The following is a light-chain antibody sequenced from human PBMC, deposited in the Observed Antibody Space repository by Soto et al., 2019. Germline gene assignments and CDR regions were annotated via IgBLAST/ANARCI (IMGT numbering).Light chain of an antibody. V-gene: IGLV2-14*01. J-gene: IGLJ1*01. Sequence: QSALTQPASVSGSPGQSITISCTGTSSDVGGYKYVSWYQQHPGKAPKLMIYEVNNRPSGASNRFSGSKSGNTASLTVSGLQAEDEADYYCSSFTSSSTLYVFGTGTKVTVL. CDR1: SSDVGGYKY. CDR3: SSFTSSSTLYV. CDR2: EVN.